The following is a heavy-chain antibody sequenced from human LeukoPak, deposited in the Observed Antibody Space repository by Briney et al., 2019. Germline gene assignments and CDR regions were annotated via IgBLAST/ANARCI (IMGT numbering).Heavy chain of an antibody. J-gene: IGHJ4*02. CDR3: AGTRSSSVWNLDY. D-gene: IGHD6-6*01. CDR2: IYYRGTT. CDR1: GDSISGTSHF. Sequence: SETLSLTCTVSGDSISGTSHFWDWIRQPPGKGLEWIGSIYYRGTTNYNPSLKSRVTISVDTSKNQFSQKLSSVTAADTAVYYCAGTRSSSVWNLDYWGQGTLVTVSS. V-gene: IGHV4-39*07.